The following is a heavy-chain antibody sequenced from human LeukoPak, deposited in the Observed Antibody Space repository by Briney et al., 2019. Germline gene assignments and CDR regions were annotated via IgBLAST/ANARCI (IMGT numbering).Heavy chain of an antibody. D-gene: IGHD3-3*01. CDR2: ISSSGRNI. Sequence: GGSLRLSCAASGFTYIEYYMSWIRQAPGKGREWVSYISSSGRNIYYADSVKGSFTIYKDNAKNSLYLQMNSLRAEDTAVYYCARDRAKRFLEWADAFDIWGTGTMVTVSS. CDR1: GFTYIEYY. V-gene: IGHV3-11*01. J-gene: IGHJ3*02. CDR3: ARDRAKRFLEWADAFDI.